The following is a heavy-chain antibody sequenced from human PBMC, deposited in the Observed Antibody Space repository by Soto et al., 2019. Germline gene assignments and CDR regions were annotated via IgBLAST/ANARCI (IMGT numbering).Heavy chain of an antibody. V-gene: IGHV3-23*01. CDR3: AKDLEGVSGSSGLFDY. Sequence: EVQLLESGGGLVQPGGSLRLSCAASGFTFSSYAMSWVRQAPGKGLEWVSAISGSGGSTYYADSVKGRFTISRDNSKNTLYLQMNSLRAEDTAVYYCAKDLEGVSGSSGLFDYLGQGTLVTVSS. CDR1: GFTFSSYA. D-gene: IGHD6-13*01. J-gene: IGHJ4*02. CDR2: ISGSGGST.